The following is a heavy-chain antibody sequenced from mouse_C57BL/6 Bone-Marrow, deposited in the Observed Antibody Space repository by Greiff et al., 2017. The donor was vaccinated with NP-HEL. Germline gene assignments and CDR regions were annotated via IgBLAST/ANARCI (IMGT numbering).Heavy chain of an antibody. J-gene: IGHJ4*01. V-gene: IGHV1-59*01. D-gene: IGHD1-1*01. Sequence: QVHVKQPGAELVKPGASVKLSCKASGYTFTSYWMHWVKQRPGQGLEWIGMIHPSDSYTNYNQKFKGKATLTVDTSSSTAYMQLSSLTSEDSAVYYCARPTTVVPSMDYWGQGTSVTVSS. CDR3: ARPTTVVPSMDY. CDR1: GYTFTSYW. CDR2: IHPSDSYT.